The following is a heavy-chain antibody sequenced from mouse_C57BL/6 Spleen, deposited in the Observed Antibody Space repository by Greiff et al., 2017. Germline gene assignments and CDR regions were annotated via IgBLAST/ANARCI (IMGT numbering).Heavy chain of an antibody. J-gene: IGHJ2*01. Sequence: LVESGPELVKPGASVKISCKASGYAFSSSWMNWVKQRPGKGLEWIGRIYPGDGDTNYNGKFKGKATLTADKSSSTAYMQLSSLTSEDSAVYFCARRYGSSYQGYFDYWGQGTTLTVSS. D-gene: IGHD1-1*01. V-gene: IGHV1-82*01. CDR3: ARRYGSSYQGYFDY. CDR1: GYAFSSSW. CDR2: IYPGDGDT.